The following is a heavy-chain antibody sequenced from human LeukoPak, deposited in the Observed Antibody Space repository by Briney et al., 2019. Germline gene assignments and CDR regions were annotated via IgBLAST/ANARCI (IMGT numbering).Heavy chain of an antibody. D-gene: IGHD3-16*01. V-gene: IGHV4-59*08. Sequence: SETLSLTCTVSGGPISTYFWSWLRQPPGKGLEWIGYIYYSGSTNYNPSLKSRVTISVDTSKNQFSLKLSSVTAADTAVYYCATLEGMIRFWGQGTLVTVSS. CDR3: ATLEGMIRF. J-gene: IGHJ4*02. CDR1: GGPISTYF. CDR2: IYYSGST.